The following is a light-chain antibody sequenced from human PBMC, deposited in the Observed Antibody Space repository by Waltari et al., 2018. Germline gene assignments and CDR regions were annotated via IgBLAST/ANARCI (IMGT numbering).Light chain of an antibody. V-gene: IGKV3-15*01. J-gene: IGKJ1*01. CDR1: QRISSN. Sequence: EIVLTQSPATLSVSPGATATLSCSDSQRISSNLAWYQQQPDQAPRLLIYGAATRATCIPSRSSGSGSGIEFTLTITSLPSEDFAVYYCQQYNNWPSWTFGQGTKVEIK. CDR3: QQYNNWPSWT. CDR2: GAA.